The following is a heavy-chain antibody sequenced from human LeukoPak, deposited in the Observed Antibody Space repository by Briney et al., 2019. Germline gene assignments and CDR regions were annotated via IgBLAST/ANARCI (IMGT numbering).Heavy chain of an antibody. Sequence: ASVKVSCKASGGTFSSYAISWVRQAPGQGLEWMGGIIPIFGTANYAQKFQGRVTITADESTSTAYMELSSLRSEDTAVYYCAREKGIAVAGAFDYWGQGTLVTVSS. J-gene: IGHJ4*02. CDR3: AREKGIAVAGAFDY. V-gene: IGHV1-69*13. CDR1: GGTFSSYA. CDR2: IIPIFGTA. D-gene: IGHD6-19*01.